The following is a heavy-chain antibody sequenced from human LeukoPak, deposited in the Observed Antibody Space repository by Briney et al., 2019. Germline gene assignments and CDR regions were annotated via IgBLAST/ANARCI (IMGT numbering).Heavy chain of an antibody. D-gene: IGHD1-26*01. CDR1: GYTFSDYY. V-gene: IGHV1-2*02. CDR2: INPNSGDT. CDR3: ACQIEVGATHRGFYYYMDV. Sequence: ASVKVSCKTSGYTFSDYYIHWIRQAPGQGLEWVGWINPNSGDTDYQGRVTVTRDTSISTAYMELGRLRSDDTAVYYCACQIEVGATHRGFYYYMDVWGKGTTVTVSS. J-gene: IGHJ6*03.